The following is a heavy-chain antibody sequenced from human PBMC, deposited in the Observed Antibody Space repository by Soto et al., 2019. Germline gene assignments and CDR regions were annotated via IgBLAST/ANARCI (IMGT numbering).Heavy chain of an antibody. V-gene: IGHV1-46*01. CDR1: GYTFTTYY. J-gene: IGHJ6*02. D-gene: IGHD3-10*01. CDR3: ARDRWGGGRDMDV. CDR2: INPNGGST. Sequence: QVQLVQSGAEVKKPGASVKVSCKASGYTFTTYYMHWVRQAPGQGLEWMGIINPNGGSTTYAQKFQGRFTISRDNAKNTLFLQMSSLRAEDTAVYYCARDRWGGGRDMDVWGQGTTVTVSS.